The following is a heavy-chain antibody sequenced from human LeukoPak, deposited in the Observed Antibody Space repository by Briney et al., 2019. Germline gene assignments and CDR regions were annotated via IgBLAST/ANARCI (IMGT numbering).Heavy chain of an antibody. CDR2: IWSDGSNK. CDR3: ARHGGDGYNLGY. J-gene: IGHJ4*02. CDR1: GITFSTSG. V-gene: IGHV3-33*01. D-gene: IGHD5-24*01. Sequence: GGSLRLSCAASGITFSTSGMHWVRQAPGKGLEWVAFIWSDGSNKYHADSVKGRFTISRDNSKDTLYLQMNSLRAEDTAVYYCARHGGDGYNLGYWGQGTLLTVSS.